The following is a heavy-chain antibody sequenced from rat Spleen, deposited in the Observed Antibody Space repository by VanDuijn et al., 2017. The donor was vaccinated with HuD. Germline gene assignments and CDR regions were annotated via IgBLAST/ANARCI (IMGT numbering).Heavy chain of an antibody. CDR2: ISYDGGTP. Sequence: EVQLVESGGGLVQPGRSLKLSCAASGFTFNAYDMAWVRQAPQRGLEWVAYISYDGGTPYYRDSVKGRFTISRDNAKSTLYLQMDSLRSEDTATYYCVRQDTSGYSNWFAYWGQGTLVTVSS. J-gene: IGHJ3*01. CDR1: GFTFNAYD. V-gene: IGHV5-7*01. D-gene: IGHD4-3*01. CDR3: VRQDTSGYSNWFAY.